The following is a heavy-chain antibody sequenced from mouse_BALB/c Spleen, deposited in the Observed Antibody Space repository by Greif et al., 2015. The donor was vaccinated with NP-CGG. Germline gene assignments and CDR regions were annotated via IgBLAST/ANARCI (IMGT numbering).Heavy chain of an antibody. CDR3: ARSNWDYAMDY. CDR2: INPYNGDT. D-gene: IGHD4-1*01. J-gene: IGHJ4*01. Sequence: EVKLQESGPELVKPGASVKISCKASGYSFTGYFMNWVMQSHGKSLEWIGRINPYNGDTFYNQKFKGKATLTVDKSSSTAHMELRSLASEDSAVYYCARSNWDYAMDYWGQGTSVTVSS. CDR1: GYSFTGYF. V-gene: IGHV1-20*02.